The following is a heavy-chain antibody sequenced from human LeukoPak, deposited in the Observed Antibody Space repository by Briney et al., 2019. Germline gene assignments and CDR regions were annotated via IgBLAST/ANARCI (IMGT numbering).Heavy chain of an antibody. D-gene: IGHD3-9*01. Sequence: PSETLSLTCAVYGGSFSGYYWSWIRQPPGKGLEWIGQINHRGRTNYNPSLKSRVTISVDTSKNQFSLRLSSVTAADTAVYYCARFSPSYYDILTGYNDLDYWGQGTRVSVSS. V-gene: IGHV4-34*01. CDR1: GGSFSGYY. CDR2: INHRGRT. J-gene: IGHJ4*02. CDR3: ARFSPSYYDILTGYNDLDY.